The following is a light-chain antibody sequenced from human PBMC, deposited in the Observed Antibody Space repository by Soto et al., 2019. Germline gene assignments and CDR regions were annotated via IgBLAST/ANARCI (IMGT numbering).Light chain of an antibody. CDR1: QSLFDSDDGTTY. CDR2: TLS. J-gene: IGKJ2*01. V-gene: IGKV2-40*01. Sequence: EMVMTQAPLLLLVTPGTPATISCRSSQSLFDSDDGTTYLDWYLQKPGQSPQLLIYTLSYRASGVPDRLRGSGNGTDLTLTIRRLEHEDFGVYYCQQYSDAPHTFGLGTKVDIK. CDR3: QQYSDAPHT.